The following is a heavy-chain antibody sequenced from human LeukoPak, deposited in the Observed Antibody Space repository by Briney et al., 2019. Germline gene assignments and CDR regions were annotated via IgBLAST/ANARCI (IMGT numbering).Heavy chain of an antibody. CDR3: ARGKRGLRD. CDR2: IYYSGST. V-gene: IGHV4-59*12. D-gene: IGHD3/OR15-3a*01. CDR1: GASITSYY. J-gene: IGHJ4*02. Sequence: PSETLSLTCTVSGASITSYYWSWIRQPPGKGLEWIGYIYYSGSTNYNPSLKSRLTISVDTSKKQFSLKLSSVTAADTAVYYCARGKRGLRDWGQGTLVTVSP.